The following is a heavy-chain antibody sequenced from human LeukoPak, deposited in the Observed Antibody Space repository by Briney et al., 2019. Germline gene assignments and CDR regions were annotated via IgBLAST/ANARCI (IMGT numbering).Heavy chain of an antibody. J-gene: IGHJ4*02. V-gene: IGHV3-48*04. D-gene: IGHD4-23*01. CDR1: GLSFNTDN. CDR3: TRARSVVNVHWGFFDQ. Sequence: TGGSLRLSCAASGLSFNTDNMQWLRQVPGKGLEWVSSIHASSGTTHYADSVKGRFTISRDNARNSLYLQMDSLRTEDTAVYYSTRARSVVNVHWGFFDQWRKGALVTVSS. CDR2: IHASSGTT.